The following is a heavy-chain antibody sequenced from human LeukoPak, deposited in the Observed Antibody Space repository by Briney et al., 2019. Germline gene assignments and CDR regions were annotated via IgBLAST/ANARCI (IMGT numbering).Heavy chain of an antibody. J-gene: IGHJ4*02. D-gene: IGHD3-16*01. CDR3: ARDDMITFGEKNYFDY. CDR1: GYTFTSYY. CDR2: INPSGGST. V-gene: IGHV1-46*01. Sequence: GASVKVSCKASGYTFTSYYMHWVRQAPGQGLEWMGIINPSGGSTSYAQKFQGRVTMTRDMSTSTVYMELSSLRSEDTAVYYCARDDMITFGEKNYFDYWGQGTLVTVSS.